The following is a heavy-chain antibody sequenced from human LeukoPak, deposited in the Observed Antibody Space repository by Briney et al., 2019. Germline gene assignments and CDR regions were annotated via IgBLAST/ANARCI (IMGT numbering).Heavy chain of an antibody. CDR3: ARYDDIVVVPAAIDSLYYYYYGMDV. D-gene: IGHD2-2*01. V-gene: IGHV3-21*01. CDR1: GFTFSSYS. Sequence: EGSLRLSCAASGFTFSSYSMNWVRQAPGKGLEWVSAIGSSGTYIYYADSVKGRFTISRDNAKNPLNLQMNSLRAEDTAVYYCARYDDIVVVPAAIDSLYYYYYGMDVWGQGTTVTVSS. J-gene: IGHJ6*02. CDR2: IGSSGTYI.